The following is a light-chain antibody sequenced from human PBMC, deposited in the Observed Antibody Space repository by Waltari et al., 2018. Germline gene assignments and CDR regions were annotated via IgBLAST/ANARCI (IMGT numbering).Light chain of an antibody. Sequence: DIQMTQSPSSLSASVGDRVTITCRTNQNIGSYVNWFQQTPGKAPKFLIYTASSLQSGVPSRFSGSGSATDFTLTISSLQPEDFATYYCQQSDIAPLTFGGGTKIEIK. CDR1: QNIGSY. CDR2: TAS. J-gene: IGKJ4*01. V-gene: IGKV1-39*01. CDR3: QQSDIAPLT.